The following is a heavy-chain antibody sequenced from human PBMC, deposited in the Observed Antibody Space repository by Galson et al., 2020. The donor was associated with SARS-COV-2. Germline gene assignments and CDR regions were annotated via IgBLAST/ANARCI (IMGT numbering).Heavy chain of an antibody. D-gene: IGHD6-13*01. J-gene: IGHJ4*02. CDR2: IYYSGST. CDR1: GVSISSYY. Sequence: ASETLSLTCSVSGVSISSYYWSWIRQPPGRGLEWIGHIYYSGSTNYNPSLKSRVDISVDTSMNQISLNLSSVTAADTAVYYCAGYIGGVGSVIDYWGQGSLVTVSS. V-gene: IGHV4-59*13. CDR3: AGYIGGVGSVIDY.